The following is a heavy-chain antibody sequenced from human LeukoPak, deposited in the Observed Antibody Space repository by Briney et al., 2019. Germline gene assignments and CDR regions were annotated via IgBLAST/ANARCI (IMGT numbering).Heavy chain of an antibody. CDR1: GFTFSSYS. V-gene: IGHV3-21*01. CDR2: ISSSSSYI. D-gene: IGHD6-6*01. J-gene: IGHJ4*02. CDR3: ARGGAARPDY. Sequence: GGSLRLSCAASGFTFSSYSMNWVRQAPGKGLEWVSFISSSSSYIYYADSVKGRFTISRDNAKNSLYLQMNSLRAEDTAVYYCARGGAARPDYWGQGTLVTVFS.